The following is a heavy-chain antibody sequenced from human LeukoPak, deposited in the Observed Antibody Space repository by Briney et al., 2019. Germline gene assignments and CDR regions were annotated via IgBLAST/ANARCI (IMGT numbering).Heavy chain of an antibody. D-gene: IGHD3-10*01. J-gene: IGHJ4*02. V-gene: IGHV3-33*06. CDR2: IWNDGSNK. CDR1: GFTFSSHA. CDR3: GKATYGSGSYIIDS. Sequence: QSGGSLRLSCAASGFTFSSHAMHWLRQAPGKGLEWVAIIWNDGSNKKYADSGKGRFTVSRDNSKNTVDLQMNSLRAEDTVVYYSGKATYGSGSYIIDSWGQGALVTVSS.